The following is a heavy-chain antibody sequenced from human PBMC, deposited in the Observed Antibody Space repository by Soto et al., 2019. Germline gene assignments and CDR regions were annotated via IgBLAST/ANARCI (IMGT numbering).Heavy chain of an antibody. Sequence: PVGSLRLSCAASGFTFSSYWMSWVRQAPGKGLEWVANIKQDGSEKYYVDSAKGRFTISRDNAKNSLYLQMNSLRAEDTAVYYCARDPSGSSWSPLYYYYYYGMDVWGQGTTVTVSS. J-gene: IGHJ6*02. CDR1: GFTFSSYW. D-gene: IGHD6-13*01. CDR2: IKQDGSEK. V-gene: IGHV3-7*01. CDR3: ARDPSGSSWSPLYYYYYYGMDV.